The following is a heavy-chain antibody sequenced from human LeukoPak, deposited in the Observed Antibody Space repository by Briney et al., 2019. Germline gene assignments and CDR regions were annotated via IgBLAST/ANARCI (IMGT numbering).Heavy chain of an antibody. D-gene: IGHD3-22*01. Sequence: GGSLRLSCTVSGFTVSSNSMSWVRQAPGKGLEWVSFIYSDNTHYSDSVKGRFTISRDNSKNTLYLQMNSLRAEDTAVYYCAKGVMIASFDYWGQGTLVTVSS. CDR3: AKGVMIASFDY. CDR1: GFTVSSNS. CDR2: IYSDNT. J-gene: IGHJ4*02. V-gene: IGHV3-53*01.